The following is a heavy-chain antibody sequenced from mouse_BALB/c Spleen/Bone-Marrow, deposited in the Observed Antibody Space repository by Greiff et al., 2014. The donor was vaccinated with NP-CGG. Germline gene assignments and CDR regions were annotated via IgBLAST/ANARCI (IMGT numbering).Heavy chain of an antibody. D-gene: IGHD2-4*01. CDR1: GFTFSSYG. V-gene: IGHV5-6*02. Sequence: DVMLVESGGDLVKPGGSLKLSCAASGFTFSSYGKSWVRQTPDKRLEWVATISSGGSYTYYPDSVKGRFTISRDNAKNTLYLQMSSLKSEDTAMYYCARQTYYDYGGYFDYWGQGTALTVSS. CDR3: ARQTYYDYGGYFDY. CDR2: ISSGGSYT. J-gene: IGHJ2*01.